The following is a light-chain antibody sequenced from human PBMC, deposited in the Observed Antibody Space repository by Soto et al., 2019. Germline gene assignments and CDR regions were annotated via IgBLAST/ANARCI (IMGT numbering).Light chain of an antibody. CDR2: GAS. Sequence: EIVMTQSPATLSVYPGERATLSCRASQSVSSSLAWYQQKPGQAPRLLIYGASTRATGIPARFSGSGSGTEFTLTISSLQSEDFAVYYCQQHNNWPRTFGQGTKVDIK. CDR1: QSVSSS. CDR3: QQHNNWPRT. J-gene: IGKJ1*01. V-gene: IGKV3-15*01.